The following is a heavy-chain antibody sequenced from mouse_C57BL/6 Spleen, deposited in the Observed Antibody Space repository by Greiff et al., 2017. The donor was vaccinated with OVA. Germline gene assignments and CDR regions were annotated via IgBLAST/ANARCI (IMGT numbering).Heavy chain of an antibody. CDR3: TREVVYDEDYFDY. CDR1: GYTFTSYW. CDR2: IYPGSGST. J-gene: IGHJ2*01. V-gene: IGHV1-55*01. D-gene: IGHD1-3*01. Sequence: QVQLQQPGAELVKPGASVKMSCKASGYTFTSYWITWVKQRPGQGLEWIGDIYPGSGSTNYNEKFKSKATLTVDTSYSTAYMQLSSLTSEDSAVYYCTREVVYDEDYFDYWGQGTTLTVSS.